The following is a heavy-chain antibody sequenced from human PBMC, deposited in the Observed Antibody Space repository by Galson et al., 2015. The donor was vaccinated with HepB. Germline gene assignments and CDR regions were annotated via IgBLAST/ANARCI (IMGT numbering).Heavy chain of an antibody. CDR3: ARGGDFLVPATVQGYYYYYGMDV. J-gene: IGHJ6*02. CDR1: EGTFRSHA. D-gene: IGHD2-15*01. CDR2: IIPVIDTV. Sequence: SVKVSCKASEGTFRSHAVNWVRQAPGQGLEWMGTIIPVIDTVHYAQTFQDRVTITADESKSTAYMELNNLRIEDTAMYYCARGGDFLVPATVQGYYYYYGMDVWGQGTTVTVSS. V-gene: IGHV1-69*11.